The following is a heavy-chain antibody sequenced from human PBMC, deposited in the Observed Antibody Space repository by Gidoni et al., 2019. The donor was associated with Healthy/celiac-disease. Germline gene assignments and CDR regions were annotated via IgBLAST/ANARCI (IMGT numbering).Heavy chain of an antibody. J-gene: IGHJ4*02. Sequence: QITLKESGPTLVKRTQTLTLTCTFSGLPLSTSGVGVGGIRQPTGKALEWLALIYWDDDKRDSPSLKSRLTITKDTSKSQVVLTMTNMDPVDTATYYCAHTGFVEYSYGPQSRGLNFDYWGQGTLVTVSS. D-gene: IGHD5-18*01. CDR1: GLPLSTSGVG. CDR2: IYWDDDK. V-gene: IGHV2-5*02. CDR3: AHTGFVEYSYGPQSRGLNFDY.